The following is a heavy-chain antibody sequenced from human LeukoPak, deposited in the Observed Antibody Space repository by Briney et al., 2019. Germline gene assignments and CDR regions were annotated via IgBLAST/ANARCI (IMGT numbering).Heavy chain of an antibody. V-gene: IGHV3-48*03. CDR2: ISNTGSTI. CDR1: GFTFSSYE. D-gene: IGHD2-15*01. J-gene: IGHJ4*02. CDR3: ARRRLPRDY. Sequence: PGGSLRLSCAASGFTFSSYEMNWVRQAPGKGLEWVSYISNTGSTIYYADSVKGQFTISRDNAKNSLYLQMNSLRAEDTAVYYCARRRLPRDYWGQGTLVTVSS.